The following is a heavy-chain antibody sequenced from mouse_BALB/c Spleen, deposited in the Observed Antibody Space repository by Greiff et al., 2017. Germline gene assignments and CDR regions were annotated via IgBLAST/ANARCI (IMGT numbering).Heavy chain of an antibody. V-gene: IGHV5-17*02. CDR3: ARSKPPDYYGSSYVGWFAY. CDR2: ISSGSSTI. J-gene: IGHJ3*01. D-gene: IGHD1-1*01. CDR1: GFTFSSFG. Sequence: EVKLVESGGGLVQPGGSRKLSCAASGFTFSSFGMHWVRQAPEKGLEWVAYISSGSSTIYYADKVKGRFTISRDNPKNTLFLQMTSLRSEDTAMYYCARSKPPDYYGSSYVGWFAYWGQGTLVTVSA.